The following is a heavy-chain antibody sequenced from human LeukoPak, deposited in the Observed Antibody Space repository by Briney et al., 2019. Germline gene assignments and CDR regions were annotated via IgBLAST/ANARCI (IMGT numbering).Heavy chain of an antibody. J-gene: IGHJ6*02. D-gene: IGHD4-17*01. CDR1: GYTFTSYY. Sequence: ASVKVSCKASGYTFTSYYMHWVRQAPGQELEWMGIINPSGGSTSYAQKFQGRVTMTKNTSISTVYMELSSLRSEDTAVYYCARAWYGEGGNGVDVWGQGTTVTVSS. CDR2: INPSGGST. CDR3: ARAWYGEGGNGVDV. V-gene: IGHV1-46*01.